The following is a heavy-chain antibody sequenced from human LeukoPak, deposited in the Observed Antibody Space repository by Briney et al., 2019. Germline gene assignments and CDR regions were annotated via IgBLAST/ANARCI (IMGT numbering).Heavy chain of an antibody. J-gene: IGHJ4*02. CDR2: ISGSGGST. Sequence: GGSLRLSCAASGFTFSSYAMSWVRQAPGKGLEWVSSISGSGGSTYYADSVKGRFTISRDNSKNTLYLQMNSLRAEDTAVYYCARSLVVYYFDYWGQGTLVTVSS. CDR3: ARSLVVYYFDY. CDR1: GFTFSSYA. V-gene: IGHV3-23*01. D-gene: IGHD3-16*01.